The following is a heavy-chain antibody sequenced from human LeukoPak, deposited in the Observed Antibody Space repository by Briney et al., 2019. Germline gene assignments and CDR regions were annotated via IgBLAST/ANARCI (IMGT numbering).Heavy chain of an antibody. Sequence: GASVEVSCKASGYTFTGYYMHWVRQAPGQGLEWMGWINPNSGGTNYAQKFQGRVTMTRDTSISTAYMELSRLRSDDTAVYYCARVIVATILQSPCFDYWGQGTLVTVSS. CDR1: GYTFTGYY. CDR2: INPNSGGT. D-gene: IGHD5-12*01. CDR3: ARVIVATILQSPCFDY. J-gene: IGHJ4*02. V-gene: IGHV1-2*02.